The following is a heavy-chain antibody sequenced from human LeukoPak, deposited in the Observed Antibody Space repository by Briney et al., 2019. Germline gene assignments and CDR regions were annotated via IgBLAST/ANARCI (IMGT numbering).Heavy chain of an antibody. J-gene: IGHJ4*02. CDR2: IYPGDSDT. CDR3: ARGPGIAAAAFVY. Sequence: GEPLKISCKASGYSFTNYWIGWVRQLPGKGLEWMGIIYPGDSDTRYSPSFQGQVTIPADKSISTAYLQWSSLKASDTAMYYCARGPGIAAAAFVYWGQGTLVTVSS. D-gene: IGHD6-13*01. CDR1: GYSFTNYW. V-gene: IGHV5-51*01.